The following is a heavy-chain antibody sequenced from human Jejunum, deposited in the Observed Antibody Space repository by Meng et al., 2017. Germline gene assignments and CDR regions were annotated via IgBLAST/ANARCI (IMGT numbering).Heavy chain of an antibody. CDR1: GGSLRTGAYY. J-gene: IGHJ5*02. CDR3: ARLGITETIGGFDP. D-gene: IGHD1-7*01. CDR2: IYYTGST. Sequence: QVQLPDSGPGLVKPSQTLSLTCTVSGGSLRTGAYYWSWIRQHPGKGLEWIGYIYYTGSTFYNPSLKSRVSISLETSKNQFSLKVTSVTAADTAFYYCARLGITETIGGFDPWGQGILVTVSS. V-gene: IGHV4-31*03.